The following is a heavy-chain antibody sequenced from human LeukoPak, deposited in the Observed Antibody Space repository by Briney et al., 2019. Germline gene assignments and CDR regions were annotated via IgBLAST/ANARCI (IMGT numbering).Heavy chain of an antibody. CDR3: ARSGGGYFDY. D-gene: IGHD3-16*01. CDR1: GFILSGYW. J-gene: IGHJ4*02. CDR2: INSDGSTT. V-gene: IGHV3-74*01. Sequence: GGSLTLSCAASGFILSGYWMHWVRRAPRKGLVWVSRINSDGSTTSYADSVKGRFNISRDNAKNTLGLQMNGLIAEDTAVYYCARSGGGYFDYWGQGTLVTVSS.